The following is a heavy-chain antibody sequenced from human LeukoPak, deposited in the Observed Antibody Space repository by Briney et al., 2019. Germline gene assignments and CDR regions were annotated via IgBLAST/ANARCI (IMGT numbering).Heavy chain of an antibody. J-gene: IGHJ6*03. CDR1: EYTFTGYY. D-gene: IGHD6-13*01. CDR3: ARDGNRKTGIAAAGTSYYYMDV. CDR2: INPNSGGT. Sequence: ASVKVSCKASEYTFTGYYMHWVRQAPGQGLEWMGWINPNSGGTNYAQKFQGRVTMTRDTSISTAYMELSRLRSDDTAVYYCARDGNRKTGIAAAGTSYYYMDVWGKGTTVTISS. V-gene: IGHV1-2*02.